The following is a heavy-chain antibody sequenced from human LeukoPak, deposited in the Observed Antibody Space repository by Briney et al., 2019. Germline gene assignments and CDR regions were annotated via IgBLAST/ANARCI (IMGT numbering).Heavy chain of an antibody. V-gene: IGHV3-30*03. J-gene: IGHJ6*03. CDR3: ARDAEGDYYYYYMDV. CDR1: GFTFSRYG. CDR2: ITYDGTDK. Sequence: TGGSLRLSCAASGFTFSRYGMQWVRQAPGKGLEWVAIITYDGTDKNYADSVKGRFTISRDNSKSTVYLQMNSLRAEDTAVYYCARDAEGDYYYYYMDVWGKGTTVTISS.